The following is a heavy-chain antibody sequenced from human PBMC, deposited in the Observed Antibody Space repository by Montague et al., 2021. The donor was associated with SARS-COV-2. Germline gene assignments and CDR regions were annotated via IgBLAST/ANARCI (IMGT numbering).Heavy chain of an antibody. J-gene: IGHJ4*02. CDR1: GFSLSTSGLC. CDR2: IDWDDDK. D-gene: IGHD4-23*01. CDR3: ARSYGTTVVTRAFDY. V-gene: IGHV2-70*01. Sequence: ELVKPTQTLTLTCTFSGFSLSTSGLCVSWIRQPPGKALEWLTLIDWDDDKYYSTSLKTRLTISKDTSKNQVVLTMTNMDPVDTATYYCARSYGTTVVTRAFDYWGQGTLVTVSS.